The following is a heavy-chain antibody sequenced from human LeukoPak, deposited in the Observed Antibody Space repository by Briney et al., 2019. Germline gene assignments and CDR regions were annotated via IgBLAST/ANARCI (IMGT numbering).Heavy chain of an antibody. CDR2: ISGSGGST. CDR3: AKLGAGIDY. D-gene: IGHD6-13*01. Sequence: GGSLRLSCAASGFTFNNYGMHWVRQAPGKGLEWVSAISGSGGSTYYADSVKGRFTISRDNSKNTLYLQMNSLRAEDTAVYYCAKLGAGIDYWGQGTLVTVSS. J-gene: IGHJ4*02. V-gene: IGHV3-23*01. CDR1: GFTFNNYG.